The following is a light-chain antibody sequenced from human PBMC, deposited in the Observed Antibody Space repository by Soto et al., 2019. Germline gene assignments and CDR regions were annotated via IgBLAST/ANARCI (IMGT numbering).Light chain of an antibody. V-gene: IGKV1-5*01. CDR1: QGISNW. CDR3: QQFRGT. CDR2: DAS. Sequence: DIQMTQSPSTLSASVGDRVTITCRASQGISNWLAWYQQKPGKAPKPLIYDASTLESGVPSRFSGSGSGTEFTLTISSLLPDDFATYYCQQFRGTFGQGTKVDIK. J-gene: IGKJ1*01.